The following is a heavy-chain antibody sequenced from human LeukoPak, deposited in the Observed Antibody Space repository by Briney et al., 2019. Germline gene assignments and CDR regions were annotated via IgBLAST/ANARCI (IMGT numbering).Heavy chain of an antibody. D-gene: IGHD4-23*01. J-gene: IGHJ5*02. CDR3: ARGPYFDYGGSRGFDP. V-gene: IGHV4-59*01. CDR1: GGSISSYY. Sequence: SETLSLTCTVSGGSISSYYWSWIRQPPGKGLEWIGFIYYSGSTNYNPSLKSRVTISVDTSKNQFSLKLSSVTAADTAVYYCARGPYFDYGGSRGFDPWGQGTLVTVSS. CDR2: IYYSGST.